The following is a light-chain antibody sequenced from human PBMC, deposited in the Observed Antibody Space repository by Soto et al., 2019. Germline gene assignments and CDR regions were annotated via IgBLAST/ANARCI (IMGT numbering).Light chain of an antibody. J-gene: IGLJ2*01. Sequence: SALTQPASVSGSPGQSITISCTGTSSDVGGYNYVSWYQHHPGKAPKLMIYDVSNRPSGVSNRFSGSKSGNTASLTISGLQAEDEADYYCSSYTSSSTLVVFGGGTKVTVL. V-gene: IGLV2-14*03. CDR2: DVS. CDR1: SSDVGGYNY. CDR3: SSYTSSSTLVV.